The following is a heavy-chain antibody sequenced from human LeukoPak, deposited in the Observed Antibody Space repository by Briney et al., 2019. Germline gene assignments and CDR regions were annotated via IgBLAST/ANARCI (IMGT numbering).Heavy chain of an antibody. CDR1: GYTFTSYG. CDR2: INPNSGGT. J-gene: IGHJ4*02. V-gene: IGHV1-2*02. Sequence: ASVKVSCKASGYTFTSYGISWVRQAPGQGLEWMGWINPNSGGTNYAQKFQGRVTMTRDTSISTAYMELSRLRSDDTAVYYCARDTDSSGYYYFDYWGQGTLVTVSS. D-gene: IGHD3-22*01. CDR3: ARDTDSSGYYYFDY.